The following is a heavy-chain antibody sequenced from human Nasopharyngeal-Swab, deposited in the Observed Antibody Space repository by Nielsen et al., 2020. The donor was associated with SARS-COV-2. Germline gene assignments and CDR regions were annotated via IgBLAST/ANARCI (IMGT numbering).Heavy chain of an antibody. D-gene: IGHD5-24*01. V-gene: IGHV4-38-2*01. CDR1: GYSMNSGYD. CDR2: IYHSGST. Sequence: SETLSLTCAVSGYSMNSGYDWGWIRQPPGKGLEWIGSIYHSGSTYYNPSLKSRVTLSIDTSKNQFSLKLSSVTAADTAVYYCARAVEMAAILDYWGQGTLVTVSS. CDR3: ARAVEMAAILDY. J-gene: IGHJ4*02.